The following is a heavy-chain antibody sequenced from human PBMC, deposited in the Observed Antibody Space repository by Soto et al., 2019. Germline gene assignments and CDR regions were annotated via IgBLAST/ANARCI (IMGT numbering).Heavy chain of an antibody. V-gene: IGHV2-70*01. J-gene: IGHJ6*04. CDR1: GFSLSTSGMC. CDR2: IDWDDDK. D-gene: IGHD3-22*01. CDR3: ARMTSSGYYVDGRDV. Sequence: SGPTLVNPTQTLTLTCTFSGFSLSTSGMCVSWIRQPPGKALEWLALIDWDDDKYYSTSLKTRLTISKDTSKNQVVLTMTNMEPVDTATYYCARMTSSGYYVDGRDVWGKATRVTAAS.